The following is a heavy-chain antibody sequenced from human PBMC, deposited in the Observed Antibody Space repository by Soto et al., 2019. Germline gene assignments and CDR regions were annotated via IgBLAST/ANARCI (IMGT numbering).Heavy chain of an antibody. CDR2: MNPNSGNT. CDR3: ARGNWGWADY. CDR1: GYTFTSYD. D-gene: IGHD7-27*01. V-gene: IGHV1-8*01. J-gene: IGHJ4*02. Sequence: ASVKVSCKASGYTFTSYDINWVRQATGQGLEWMGWMNPNSGNTGYAQKFQGRFTMTRNTSISPAYLERRSPRSEDTAVNYCARGNWGWADYWGQGSLVTVCS.